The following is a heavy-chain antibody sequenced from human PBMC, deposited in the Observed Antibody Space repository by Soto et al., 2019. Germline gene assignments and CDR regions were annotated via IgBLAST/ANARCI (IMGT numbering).Heavy chain of an antibody. Sequence: TSETLSLTCTVSGGSISSYYWSWIRQPPGKGLEWIGYIYYSGSTNYNPSLKSRVTISVDTSKNQFSLKLSSVTAADTAVYYCARSRSSGYYSSTYYFDYWGQGTLVTVSS. D-gene: IGHD3-22*01. CDR2: IYYSGST. CDR1: GGSISSYY. J-gene: IGHJ4*02. V-gene: IGHV4-59*01. CDR3: ARSRSSGYYSSTYYFDY.